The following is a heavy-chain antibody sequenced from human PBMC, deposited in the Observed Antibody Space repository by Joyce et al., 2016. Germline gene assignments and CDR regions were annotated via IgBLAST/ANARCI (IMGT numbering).Heavy chain of an antibody. D-gene: IGHD4-17*01. V-gene: IGHV1-69*01. Sequence: QVQLSQSEAEMKRPGYSVRISCKATGGTFNNYLIIWIRQAPGQGLEWMGGIIPVFRTTTYAQKFQGRVSITADDSTNTGYLEITGLTSDDTAVYYCAREPYGDFPLGVWGRGTQVTVSS. CDR1: GGTFNNYL. J-gene: IGHJ4*02. CDR2: IIPVFRTT. CDR3: AREPYGDFPLGV.